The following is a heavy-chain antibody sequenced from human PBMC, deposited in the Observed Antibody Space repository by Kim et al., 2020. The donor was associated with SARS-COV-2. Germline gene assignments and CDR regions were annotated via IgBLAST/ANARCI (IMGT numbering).Heavy chain of an antibody. J-gene: IGHJ4*02. Sequence: TKYAQNLQGRVTMTTDTSTSTAYMELRSLRSDDTAVYYCARGYSSSPAAYWGQGTLVTVSS. V-gene: IGHV1-18*01. CDR2: T. D-gene: IGHD6-13*01. CDR3: ARGYSSSPAAY.